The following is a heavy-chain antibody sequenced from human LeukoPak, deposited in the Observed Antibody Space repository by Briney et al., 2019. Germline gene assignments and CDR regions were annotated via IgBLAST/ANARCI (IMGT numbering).Heavy chain of an antibody. V-gene: IGHV3-30*03. CDR2: ISYDGSNK. Sequence: GGSLRLSCAASGFTFSSYGMHWVRQAPGKGLEWVAVISYDGSNKYYADSVKGRFTISRDNSKNTLYLQMNSLRTEDTGVYFCVRDAGGYWGQGTLVTVSS. J-gene: IGHJ4*02. CDR3: VRDAGGY. CDR1: GFTFSSYG. D-gene: IGHD1-14*01.